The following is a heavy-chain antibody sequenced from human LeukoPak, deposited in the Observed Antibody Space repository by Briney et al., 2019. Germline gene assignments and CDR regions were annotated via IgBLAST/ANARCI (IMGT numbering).Heavy chain of an antibody. J-gene: IGHJ4*02. V-gene: IGHV4-39*01. CDR1: GGSISSSAYY. D-gene: IGHD1-26*01. CDR3: ARGGGNYPIDY. Sequence: SETLSLTCTVSGGSISSSAYYCVWIRLPPGKGLEWIGSIYYSGSTYYNPSLKSRVTISVDTPKNQFSLKLSSVTAADTAVYYCARGGGNYPIDYWGQGTLVTVSS. CDR2: IYYSGST.